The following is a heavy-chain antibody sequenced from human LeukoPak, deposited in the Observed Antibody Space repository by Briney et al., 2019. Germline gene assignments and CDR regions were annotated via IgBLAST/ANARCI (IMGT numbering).Heavy chain of an antibody. V-gene: IGHV4-30-4*01. J-gene: IGHJ3*02. CDR3: ASNPRYCSSTSCYLNAFDI. D-gene: IGHD2-2*01. CDR2: IYYSGST. CDR1: GGSISSGDYY. Sequence: SQTLSLTCTVSGGSISSGDYYWRWIRQPPGKGLEWIGYIYYSGSTYYNPSLKSRVTISVDTSKSQFSLKLSSVTAADTAVYYCASNPRYCSSTSCYLNAFDIWGQGTMVTVSS.